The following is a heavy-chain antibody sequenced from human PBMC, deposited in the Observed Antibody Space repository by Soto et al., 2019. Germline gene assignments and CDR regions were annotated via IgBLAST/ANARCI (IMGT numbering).Heavy chain of an antibody. Sequence: QVQLQESGPGLVKPSQTLSLTCTVSGGSISSGGYYWSWIRQHPGKGLEWIGYIYYSGSTYYNPSLKSRVTISVDTSKNQFSLKLSSVTAADTAVYYCARWSSGELSFIAFDPWGQGTLVTVSS. CDR1: GGSISSGGYY. V-gene: IGHV4-31*03. J-gene: IGHJ5*02. CDR2: IYYSGST. CDR3: ARWSSGELSFIAFDP. D-gene: IGHD3-16*02.